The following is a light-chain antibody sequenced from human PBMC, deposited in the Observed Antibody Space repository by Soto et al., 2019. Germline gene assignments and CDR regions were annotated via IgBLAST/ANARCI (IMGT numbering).Light chain of an antibody. Sequence: EIVMTQSPATLSVSPGETATFSCRASQTIRSNLAWYQQKPGQAPRLLIYGASTRATGISARFSGSGSETEFTLTISSLQSADFAVYFCQQYDIDALSFGGGTKV. CDR3: QQYDIDALS. CDR2: GAS. J-gene: IGKJ4*01. V-gene: IGKV3-15*01. CDR1: QTIRSN.